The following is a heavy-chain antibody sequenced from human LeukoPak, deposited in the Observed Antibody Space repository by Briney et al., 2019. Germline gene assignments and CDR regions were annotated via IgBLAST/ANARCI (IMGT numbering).Heavy chain of an antibody. CDR3: ARVSGYDWESFYDY. Sequence: PSETLSLTCTVSGYSISSYYWSWIRQPPGKGLEWIGYIYYSGSTNYNPSLKSRVTISVDTSKNQFSLKLSSVTAADTAMYYCARVSGYDWESFYDYWGQGSLVTVSS. CDR2: IYYSGST. CDR1: GYSISSYY. J-gene: IGHJ4*02. V-gene: IGHV4-59*01. D-gene: IGHD5-12*01.